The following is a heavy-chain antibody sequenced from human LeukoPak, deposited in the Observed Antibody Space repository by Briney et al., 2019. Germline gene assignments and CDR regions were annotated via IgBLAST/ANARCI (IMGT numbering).Heavy chain of an antibody. CDR3: AKDGHCSTTTCSTAKFDY. CDR2: ISGSDDST. J-gene: IGHJ4*02. CDR1: GFTFSNYA. Sequence: PGESLRLSCAVSGFTFSNYAMSWVRQAPGXXXXXVSTISGSDDSTDYADSVKGRFTISRDNSKNTLYLQMNSLRAEDTAVYYCAKDGHCSTTTCSTAKFDYWGQGTLVTVSS. V-gene: IGHV3-23*01. D-gene: IGHD2-2*01.